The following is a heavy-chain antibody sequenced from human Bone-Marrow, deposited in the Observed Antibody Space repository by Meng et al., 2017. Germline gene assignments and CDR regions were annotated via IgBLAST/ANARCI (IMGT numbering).Heavy chain of an antibody. D-gene: IGHD6-6*01. Sequence: SVKVSCKASGGTFSSYTISWVRQAPGQGREWMGRIIPILGGANYAQKFQGRVMITADKSTSTAYMELSSLRSEDTAVYYCARSSSELALFDNWGQGTLVTVSS. CDR1: GGTFSSYT. J-gene: IGHJ4*02. CDR2: IIPILGGA. CDR3: ARSSSELALFDN. V-gene: IGHV1-69*02.